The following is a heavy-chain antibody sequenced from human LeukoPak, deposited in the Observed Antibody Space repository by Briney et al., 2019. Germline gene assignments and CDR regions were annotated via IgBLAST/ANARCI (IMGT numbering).Heavy chain of an antibody. Sequence: GGSPRLACAASGFTFSSYAMSWVRQAPGKGLEWVSAISGSGGSTYYADSVKGRFTISRDNSKNTLYLQMNSLRAEDTAVYYCAKDLDSGSLYSAGYFDYWGQGTLVTVSS. CDR3: AKDLDSGSLYSAGYFDY. CDR2: ISGSGGST. D-gene: IGHD1-26*01. CDR1: GFTFSSYA. J-gene: IGHJ4*02. V-gene: IGHV3-23*01.